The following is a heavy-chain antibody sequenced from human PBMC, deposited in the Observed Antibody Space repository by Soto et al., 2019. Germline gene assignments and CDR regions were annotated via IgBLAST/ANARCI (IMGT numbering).Heavy chain of an antibody. V-gene: IGHV3-7*01. CDR2: INQDGSEK. CDR3: ALVGTGYPPFDY. J-gene: IGHJ4*02. D-gene: IGHD3-9*01. Sequence: GGSLRLSCAASGFTFTTYWMSWVRQAPGTGPEWVANINQDGSEKYYVDSVKGRFTISRDNAKNSLYLQVSSLRAEDTAVYYCALVGTGYPPFDYWGQGTLVTVSS. CDR1: GFTFTTYW.